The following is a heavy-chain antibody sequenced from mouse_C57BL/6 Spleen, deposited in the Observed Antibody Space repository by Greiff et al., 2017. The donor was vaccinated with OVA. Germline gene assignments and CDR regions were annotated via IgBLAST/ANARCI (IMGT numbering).Heavy chain of an antibody. CDR1: GFTFSSYA. CDR2: ISSGGDYI. CDR3: TRGGYYSNYPYYFDY. J-gene: IGHJ2*01. V-gene: IGHV5-9-1*02. Sequence: EVHLVESGEGLVKPGGSLKLSCAASGFTFSSYAMSWVRQTPEKRLEWVAYISSGGDYIYYADTVKGRFTISRDNARNTLYLQMSSLKSEDTAMYYCTRGGYYSNYPYYFDYWGRGTTLTVSS. D-gene: IGHD2-5*01.